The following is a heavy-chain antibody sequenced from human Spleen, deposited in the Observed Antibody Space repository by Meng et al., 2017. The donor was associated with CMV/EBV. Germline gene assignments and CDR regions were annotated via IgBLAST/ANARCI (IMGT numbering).Heavy chain of an antibody. D-gene: IGHD2-15*01. CDR1: GFSFSSHW. J-gene: IGHJ4*02. V-gene: IGHV3-74*01. Sequence: GGSLRLSCAASGFSFSSHWMHWVRQVPGKGLVWVSSLNSDGSSTKYAYSVKGRFAISRDNAKNTLYLQMNSLRVDDTAVYYCARTPTSGPWRVDFWGQGTLVTVS. CDR2: LNSDGSST. CDR3: ARTPTSGPWRVDF.